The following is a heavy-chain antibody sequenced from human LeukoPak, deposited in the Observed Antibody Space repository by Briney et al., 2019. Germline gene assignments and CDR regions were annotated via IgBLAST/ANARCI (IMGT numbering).Heavy chain of an antibody. V-gene: IGHV4-4*07. J-gene: IGHJ6*03. Sequence: TSETLSLTCTVSGGSISRYYWSWIRQPAGKGLEWIGRIYTSGSTNYNPSLKSRVTMSVDTSKNQFSLKLSSVTAADTAVYYCAREIAARPYYYYYMDVWGKGTTVTVSS. D-gene: IGHD6-6*01. CDR3: AREIAARPYYYYYMDV. CDR2: IYTSGST. CDR1: GGSISRYY.